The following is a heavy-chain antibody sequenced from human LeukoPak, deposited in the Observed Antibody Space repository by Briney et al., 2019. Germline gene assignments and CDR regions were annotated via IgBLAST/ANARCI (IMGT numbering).Heavy chain of an antibody. Sequence: ASVKVSCKASGYTFTRYYLHWVRQAPGHGLEWMGIINPSGGSTSYAQKSQGRVTMTRDMCPSTVYMELGSLRSEDTGVYYCARDLGKYGERPYYFDYWGQGTLVTVSS. V-gene: IGHV1-46*01. D-gene: IGHD4-17*01. CDR1: GYTFTRYY. J-gene: IGHJ4*02. CDR2: INPSGGST. CDR3: ARDLGKYGERPYYFDY.